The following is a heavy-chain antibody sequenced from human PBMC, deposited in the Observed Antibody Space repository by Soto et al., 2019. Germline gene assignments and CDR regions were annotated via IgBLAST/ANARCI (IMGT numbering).Heavy chain of an antibody. D-gene: IGHD3-22*01. CDR1: GFMFSSHW. V-gene: IGHV3-7*01. J-gene: IGHJ5*02. CDR2: ISHHGGET. CDR3: ARHSRSAAIFFP. Sequence: GGSLRLSCEVSGFMFSSHWMAWVRQAPGRGLEWVANISHHGGETYYGDSVKGRFTISRDNTKNSLYLQMNSLRAEDTAVYYCARHSRSAAIFFPWGQGTQVTVSS.